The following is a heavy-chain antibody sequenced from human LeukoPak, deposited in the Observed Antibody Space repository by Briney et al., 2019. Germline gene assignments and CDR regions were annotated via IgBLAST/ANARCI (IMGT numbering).Heavy chain of an antibody. CDR3: ARASEDYYYYYMDV. J-gene: IGHJ6*03. CDR1: GGSFSGYY. V-gene: IGHV4-34*01. D-gene: IGHD1-14*01. Sequence: SETLSLTCAVYGGSFSGYYWSWIRRPPGKGLEWIGEINHSGSAKYNPSLKSRVAISVDTSKNQFSLKLSSVTAADTAVYYCARASEDYYYYYMDVWGKGTTVTISS. CDR2: INHSGSA.